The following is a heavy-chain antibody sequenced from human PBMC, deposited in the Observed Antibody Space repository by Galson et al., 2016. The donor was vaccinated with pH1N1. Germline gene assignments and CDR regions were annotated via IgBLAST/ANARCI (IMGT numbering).Heavy chain of an antibody. CDR2: ISPRFDIT. CDR3: AVCSSGNCYYFDY. CDR1: GVLFTDYA. V-gene: IGHV1-69*13. D-gene: IGHD2-15*01. Sequence: SVKVSCTASGVLFTDYALSWVRQAPGEGREWVGGISPRFDITDYAQKFQDRVTITADEPTTTAFLELRSLRSVDTAVYYCAVCSSGNCYYFDYCGHGTLVTVSS. J-gene: IGHJ4*01.